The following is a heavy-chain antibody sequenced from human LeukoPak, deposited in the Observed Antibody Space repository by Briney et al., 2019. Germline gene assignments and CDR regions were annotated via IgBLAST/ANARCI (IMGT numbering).Heavy chain of an antibody. D-gene: IGHD3-22*01. V-gene: IGHV4-39*01. CDR1: GGSISSSSYY. J-gene: IGHJ4*02. CDR3: ARLFVHYDSSGLDY. Sequence: SETLSLTCTVSGGSISSSSYYWGWIRQPPGRGLEWIGSIYYSGSTYYNPSLKSRVTISVDTSKNQFSLKLSSVTAADTAVYYCARLFVHYDSSGLDYWGQGTLVTVSS. CDR2: IYYSGST.